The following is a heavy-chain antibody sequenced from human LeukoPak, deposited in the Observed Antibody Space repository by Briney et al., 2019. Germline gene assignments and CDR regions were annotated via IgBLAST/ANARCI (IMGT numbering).Heavy chain of an antibody. Sequence: GGSLRLSCAASGFTFSSYWMSWVRQAPGKGLEWVANIKQDGSEKYYVDSVKGRFTISRDNAKNSLYLQMNSLRAEDTAVYYCARVMAVADRYYFDYWGQGTLVTVSS. J-gene: IGHJ4*02. CDR2: IKQDGSEK. V-gene: IGHV3-7*01. CDR1: GFTFSSYW. D-gene: IGHD6-19*01. CDR3: ARVMAVADRYYFDY.